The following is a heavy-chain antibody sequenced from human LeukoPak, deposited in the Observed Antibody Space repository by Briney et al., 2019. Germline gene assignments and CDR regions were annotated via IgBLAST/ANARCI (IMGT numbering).Heavy chain of an antibody. CDR2: IKQDGSEK. D-gene: IGHD6-13*01. V-gene: IGHV3-7*03. CDR1: GFTFSSYW. J-gene: IGHJ4*02. Sequence: GGSLRLSCAASGFTFSSYWMSWVRQAPGKGLEWVANIKQDGSEKYYVDSVKGRFTISRDNAKNTLYLQMNSLRAEDTAVYYCAKGTSSSWYFDYWGQGTLVTVSS. CDR3: AKGTSSSWYFDY.